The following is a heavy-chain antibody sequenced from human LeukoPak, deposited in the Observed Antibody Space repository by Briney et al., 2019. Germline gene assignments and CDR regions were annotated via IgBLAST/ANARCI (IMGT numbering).Heavy chain of an antibody. J-gene: IGHJ4*02. V-gene: IGHV3-23*01. Sequence: GGSLRLSCAASGFSVSSSYMSWVRQTPGKGLEWVSAISGSGGSTYYADSVKGRFTISRDNSKNTLYPQMNSLRAEDTAVYYCAKEKRWIFGVVSDYWGQGTLVTVSS. D-gene: IGHD3-3*01. CDR1: GFSVSSSY. CDR2: ISGSGGST. CDR3: AKEKRWIFGVVSDY.